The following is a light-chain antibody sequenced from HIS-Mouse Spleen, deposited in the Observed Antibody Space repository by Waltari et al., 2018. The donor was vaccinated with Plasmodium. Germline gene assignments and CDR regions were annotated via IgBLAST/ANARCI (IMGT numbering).Light chain of an antibody. V-gene: IGLV3-1*01. CDR3: QAWDSSVV. J-gene: IGLJ2*01. Sequence: SYELTQPPSVSVSPGQTASITCSGDNLGDKYACWYQQKPGQSPVLVIYQDSKRPSGIPDRFSGSNAGNTATLTISGTQAMDEADYYWQAWDSSVVFGGGTKLTVL. CDR2: QDS. CDR1: NLGDKY.